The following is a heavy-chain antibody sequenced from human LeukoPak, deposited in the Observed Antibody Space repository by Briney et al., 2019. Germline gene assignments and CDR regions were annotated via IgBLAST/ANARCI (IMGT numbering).Heavy chain of an antibody. D-gene: IGHD2-2*01. CDR1: GFTFSSYA. Sequence: GGSLRLSCAASGFTFSSYAMHWVRQAPGKGLEYVSAISSNGGSTYYANSVKGRFTISRDNSKNTLYLQMGSLRAEDMAEYYCARVRYCSSTSCASDYWGQGTLVTVSS. CDR3: ARVRYCSSTSCASDY. CDR2: ISSNGGST. V-gene: IGHV3-64*01. J-gene: IGHJ4*02.